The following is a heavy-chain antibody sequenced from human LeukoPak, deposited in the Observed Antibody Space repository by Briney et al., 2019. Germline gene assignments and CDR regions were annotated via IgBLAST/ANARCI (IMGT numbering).Heavy chain of an antibody. CDR1: GYTFTSYG. Sequence: ASVKVSCKSSGYTFTSYGISWVRQAPGQGLEWMGWISGYKGNTNYAQKFQGRVTMTTDTSTSTAYMELRSLRSDDTAVYYCARGYYDSGGYYYYYYGMDVRGQGTTVTVSS. CDR3: ARGYYDSGGYYYYYYGMDV. J-gene: IGHJ6*02. CDR2: ISGYKGNT. V-gene: IGHV1-18*01. D-gene: IGHD3-22*01.